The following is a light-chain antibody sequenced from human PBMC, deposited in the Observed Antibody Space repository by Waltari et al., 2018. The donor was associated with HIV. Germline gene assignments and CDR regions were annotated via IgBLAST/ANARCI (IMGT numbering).Light chain of an antibody. J-gene: IGLJ2*01. CDR2: EDS. V-gene: IGLV3-10*01. CDR3: YSTDSSGNHVV. Sequence: SYELTQPPSVSVSPGQTARITYSGDSLPKTYAYWYQQKSGHAPVLVIYEDSKRPSGIPERFSGSSSGTMATLTISGAQVEDEADYYCYSTDSSGNHVVFGGGTKLTVL. CDR1: SLPKTY.